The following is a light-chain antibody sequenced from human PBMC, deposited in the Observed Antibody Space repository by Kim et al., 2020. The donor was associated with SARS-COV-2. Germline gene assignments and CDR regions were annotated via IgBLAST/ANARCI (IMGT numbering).Light chain of an antibody. CDR1: QSVNNN. J-gene: IGKJ4*01. CDR3: QRYNDWPTTGFT. Sequence: EIVMTQSPATLSVSPGERATLSCRATQSVNNNLAWYQQKPGQAPRLLICRASRRATGILARFSGSGSGTEFTLTISSLQPEDFADYYWQRYNDWPTTGFTFGGGTQVDI. CDR2: RAS. V-gene: IGKV3-15*01.